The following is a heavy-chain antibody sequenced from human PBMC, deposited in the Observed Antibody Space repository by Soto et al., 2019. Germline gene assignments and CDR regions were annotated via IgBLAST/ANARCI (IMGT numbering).Heavy chain of an antibody. J-gene: IGHJ6*02. CDR2: ISNSGTTI. D-gene: IGHD2-8*01. Sequence: QVQLVESGGGLVKPGESLRLSCAASGFTFSDYYMNWIRQAPGKGQEWISYISNSGTTIYYADSVKGRFSISRDNAKNSLFLQMDSLRAEDTAVYYCARLMKYSMDVWGQGTTVTVS. V-gene: IGHV3-11*01. CDR1: GFTFSDYY. CDR3: ARLMKYSMDV.